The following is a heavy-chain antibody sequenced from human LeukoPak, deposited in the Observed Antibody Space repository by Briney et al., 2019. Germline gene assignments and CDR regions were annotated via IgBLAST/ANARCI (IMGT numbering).Heavy chain of an antibody. CDR1: GYSFTSYW. Sequence: GESLKISCKGSGYSFTSYWISWVRQMPGKGLEWMGRIDPSDSYTNYSPSYQGHVTISADKSISTAYLQWSSLKASDTAMYYCARHSYYDSSGYYLAYIDYWGHRIPVTVSS. J-gene: IGHJ4*01. V-gene: IGHV5-10-1*01. D-gene: IGHD3-22*01. CDR3: ARHSYYDSSGYYLAYIDY. CDR2: IDPSDSYT.